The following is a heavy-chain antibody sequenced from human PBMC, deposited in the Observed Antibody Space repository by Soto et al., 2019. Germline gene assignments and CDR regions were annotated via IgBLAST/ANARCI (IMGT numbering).Heavy chain of an antibody. J-gene: IGHJ6*02. Sequence: EVQLVESGGGLVQPGRSLRLSCVASGFTFDDYVMFWVRQAPGKGLEWVSGISWKSASIGYADSVKGRFTISRDNAKNSLYLQMNSLRAEDTALYYCAKSTGGTANGMDVWGQGTTVTVSS. V-gene: IGHV3-9*01. D-gene: IGHD2-8*02. CDR3: AKSTGGTANGMDV. CDR2: ISWKSASI. CDR1: GFTFDDYV.